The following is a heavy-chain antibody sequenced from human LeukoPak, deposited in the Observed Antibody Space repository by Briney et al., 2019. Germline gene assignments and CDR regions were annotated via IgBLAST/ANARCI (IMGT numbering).Heavy chain of an antibody. CDR2: IKLDGSEK. V-gene: IGHV3-7*03. D-gene: IGHD3-3*01. Sequence: GGSLRLSCAASGLTFRNYGMNWVRQAPGKGLEWVANIKLDGSEKNYVDSVKGRFTISRDNTKNSLYLQMNSLRAEDTAVFYCARDQYDTWSRRGNFDSWGQGTLVIVSS. CDR1: GLTFRNYG. J-gene: IGHJ4*02. CDR3: ARDQYDTWSRRGNFDS.